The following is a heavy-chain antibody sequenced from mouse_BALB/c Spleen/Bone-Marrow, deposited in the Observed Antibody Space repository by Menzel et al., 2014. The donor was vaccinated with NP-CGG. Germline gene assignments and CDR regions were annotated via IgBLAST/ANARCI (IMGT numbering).Heavy chain of an antibody. D-gene: IGHD2-3*01. CDR1: GFDFSGYW. V-gene: IGHV4-1*02. CDR2: INPDSSTT. Sequence: EVQLQQSGGGLVQPGGSLKLSCAASGFDFSGYWMSWVRQAPGKGLEWIGEINPDSSTTNYTPSLKDKFIISRDNAKNTLYLKMSKVRSEDTALYYCARNDGYSFAYWGQGTLVTVSA. J-gene: IGHJ3*01. CDR3: ARNDGYSFAY.